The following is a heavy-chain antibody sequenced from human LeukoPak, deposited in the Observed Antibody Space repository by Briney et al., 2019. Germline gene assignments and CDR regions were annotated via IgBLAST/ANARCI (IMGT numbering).Heavy chain of an antibody. CDR3: VKDFGGGWLGHRYYFDY. Sequence: GGSLRLSCAASGFTFSFYAMHWVRQAPGKGLEWVAVISYDGSNKYYADSMKGRFTISRDNSKNTLYLQMNSLRAEDTAVYYCVKDFGGGWLGHRYYFDYWGQGTLVTVSS. J-gene: IGHJ4*02. CDR2: ISYDGSNK. CDR1: GFTFSFYA. V-gene: IGHV3-30*04. D-gene: IGHD6-19*01.